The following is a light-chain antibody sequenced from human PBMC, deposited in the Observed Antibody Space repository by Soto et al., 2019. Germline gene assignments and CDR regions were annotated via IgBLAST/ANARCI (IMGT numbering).Light chain of an antibody. Sequence: EILLTQSPGTLSLSPGERATLACRASQSVSSNYVAWYQQKPGQAPRLLIHGASTRASGIPHRFSGSGSGADFTLTISRLEPEDFAVYYCQLYGSSPRFTFGPGTRVDIK. CDR2: GAS. J-gene: IGKJ3*01. V-gene: IGKV3-20*01. CDR1: QSVSSNY. CDR3: QLYGSSPRFT.